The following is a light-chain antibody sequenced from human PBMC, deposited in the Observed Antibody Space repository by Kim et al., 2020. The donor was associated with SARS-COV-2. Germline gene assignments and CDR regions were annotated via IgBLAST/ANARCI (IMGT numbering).Light chain of an antibody. J-gene: IGLJ2*01. CDR3: ASFTNRNTFV. Sequence: QSALTQPASVSGSPGQSITISCTGTSSDIGGYKYVSWYQQHPDKAPKLIIYDVNQRPSGVSDRFSGSKSGNTASLTISGLQAEDESDYYCASFTNRNTFVFGGGPKVTVL. V-gene: IGLV2-14*03. CDR2: DVN. CDR1: SSDIGGYKY.